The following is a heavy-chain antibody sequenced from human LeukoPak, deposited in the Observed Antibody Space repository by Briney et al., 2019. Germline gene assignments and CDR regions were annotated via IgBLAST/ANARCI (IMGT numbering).Heavy chain of an antibody. CDR3: TTGTYRPYDFWSGPGDAFDI. CDR2: IKSKTDGGTT. D-gene: IGHD3-3*01. J-gene: IGHJ3*02. V-gene: IGHV3-15*01. Sequence: GGSLRLSCAGSGFTFSSYWMSWVRQAPGKGLEWVGRIKSKTDGGTTDYAAPVKGRFTISRDDSKNTLYLQMNSLKTEDTAVYYCTTGTYRPYDFWSGPGDAFDIWGQGTMVTVSS. CDR1: GFTFSSYW.